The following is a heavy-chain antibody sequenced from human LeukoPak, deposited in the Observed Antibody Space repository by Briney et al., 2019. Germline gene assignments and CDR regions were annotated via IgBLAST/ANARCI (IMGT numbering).Heavy chain of an antibody. CDR3: ARETRRTIAAAGKYYFDY. V-gene: IGHV4-59*12. D-gene: IGHD6-13*01. CDR1: GGSISSYY. J-gene: IGHJ4*02. Sequence: SETLSLTCTVSGGSISSYYWSWIRQPPGKGLEWIGYIYYSGSTNYNPSLKSRVTISVDTSKNQFSLKLSSVTAADTAVYYCARETRRTIAAAGKYYFDYWGQGTLVTVSS. CDR2: IYYSGST.